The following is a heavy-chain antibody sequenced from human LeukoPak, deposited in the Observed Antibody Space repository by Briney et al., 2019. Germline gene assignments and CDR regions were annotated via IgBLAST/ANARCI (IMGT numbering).Heavy chain of an antibody. CDR2: ISSSSSTI. CDR1: GFTFSSYG. CDR3: AELGITMIGGV. J-gene: IGHJ6*04. D-gene: IGHD3-10*02. V-gene: IGHV3-48*01. Sequence: GGTLRLSCAASGFTFSSYGMTWVRQAPGKGLEWVSYISSSSSTIYYADSVKGRFTISRDNAKNSLYLQLNSLRAEDTAVYYCAELGITMIGGVWGKGTTVTISS.